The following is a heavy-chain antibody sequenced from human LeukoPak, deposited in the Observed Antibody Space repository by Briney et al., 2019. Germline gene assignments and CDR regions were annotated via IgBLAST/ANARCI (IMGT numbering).Heavy chain of an antibody. V-gene: IGHV4-30-4*08. J-gene: IGHJ4*02. CDR2: IYYSGTT. CDR1: GGSISSGNYY. Sequence: SETLSLTCTVSGGSISSGNYYWSWIRQAPGKGLEWIGYIYYSGTTSNNPSLGSRGTISIDTSKNQFSLKLSSVTAADTAVYYCARGVFWSGYYGYWGQGTLVTVSS. CDR3: ARGVFWSGYYGY. D-gene: IGHD3-3*01.